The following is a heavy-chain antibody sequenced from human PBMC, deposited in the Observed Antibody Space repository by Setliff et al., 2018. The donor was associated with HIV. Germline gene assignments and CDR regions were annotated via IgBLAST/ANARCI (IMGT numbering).Heavy chain of an antibody. CDR3: AKSSPSIGYISDH. V-gene: IGHV4-61*05. CDR1: GGSISSSSYY. CDR2: ISPTGNT. Sequence: SETLSLTCTVSGGSISSSSYYWGWIRQPPGKGREWIGYISPTGNTNYNPSLKSRVTISTDTSKNQFSLNVRSVTAADTAVYFCAKSSPSIGYISDHWGQGTLVTVSS. D-gene: IGHD5-12*01. J-gene: IGHJ4*02.